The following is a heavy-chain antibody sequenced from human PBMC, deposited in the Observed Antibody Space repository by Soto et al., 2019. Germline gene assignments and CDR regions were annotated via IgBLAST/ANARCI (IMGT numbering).Heavy chain of an antibody. CDR1: GYSFTSYW. Sequence: PGESLKISCKGSGYSFTSYWIGWVRQMPGKGLEWMGIMYPGDSDTTYSPSFQGQVTFSVDKSISTAYLQWSSLKASDTAMYYCARHDVAVAGYDAFDLWGQGTMVTVSS. D-gene: IGHD6-19*01. CDR3: ARHDVAVAGYDAFDL. V-gene: IGHV5-51*01. J-gene: IGHJ3*01. CDR2: MYPGDSDT.